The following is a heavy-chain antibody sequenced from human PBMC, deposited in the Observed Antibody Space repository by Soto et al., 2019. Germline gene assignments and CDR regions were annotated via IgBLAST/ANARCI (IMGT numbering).Heavy chain of an antibody. J-gene: IGHJ4*02. Sequence: EVQLVESGGGLVQPGGSLRLSCVVSGFTLSSRWMHWVRQTPGKGLVWVSRIQPYGSTTNYAYSVKGRFTISRDNAKNTVYLHMNSLRPEDTAMYYCARDQYRFGQAVFDAWCQGPLVTVSS. CDR2: IQPYGSTT. CDR1: GFTLSSRW. D-gene: IGHD3-16*01. CDR3: ARDQYRFGQAVFDA. V-gene: IGHV3-74*01.